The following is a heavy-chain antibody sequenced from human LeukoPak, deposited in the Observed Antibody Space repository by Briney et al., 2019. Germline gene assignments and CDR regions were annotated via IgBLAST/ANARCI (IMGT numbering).Heavy chain of an antibody. Sequence: GGSLRLSCAASGFTFSSYWMSWVRQAPGKGLEWVANIKQDGSEKYYVDSVKGRFTISRDNAKNSLYLQMNGLRAEDTAVYYCARDVDSSGRNLFWFDPWGQGTLVTVSS. CDR2: IKQDGSEK. CDR3: ARDVDSSGRNLFWFDP. J-gene: IGHJ5*02. D-gene: IGHD6-19*01. CDR1: GFTFSSYW. V-gene: IGHV3-7*01.